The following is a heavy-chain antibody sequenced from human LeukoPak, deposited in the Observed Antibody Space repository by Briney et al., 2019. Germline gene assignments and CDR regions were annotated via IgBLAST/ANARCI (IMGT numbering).Heavy chain of an antibody. Sequence: GGSLRLSCAASGFTFSSYMMNWVRQAPGKGLEWVSSISTSSSYIYYADSVKGRFTISRDNAKNSLFLQLDSLRAEDTAVYYCARDGSGWSNWFDPWGQGTLVTVSS. J-gene: IGHJ5*02. CDR2: ISTSSSYI. CDR3: ARDGSGWSNWFDP. D-gene: IGHD6-19*01. V-gene: IGHV3-21*01. CDR1: GFTFSSYM.